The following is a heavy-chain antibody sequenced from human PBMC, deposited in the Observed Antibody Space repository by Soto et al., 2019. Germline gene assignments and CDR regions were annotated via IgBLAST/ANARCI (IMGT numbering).Heavy chain of an antibody. D-gene: IGHD2-15*01. V-gene: IGHV3-23*01. CDR3: AKKGYCSGGSCYRLYYYYYMDV. J-gene: IGHJ6*03. CDR2: ISGSGGST. Sequence: GGSLRLSCAASGFTFSSYAMSWVRQAPGKGLEWVSAISGSGGSTYYADSVKGRFTISRDNSKNTLYLQMNSLRAEDTAVYYCAKKGYCSGGSCYRLYYYYYMDVWGKGTTVTVSS. CDR1: GFTFSSYA.